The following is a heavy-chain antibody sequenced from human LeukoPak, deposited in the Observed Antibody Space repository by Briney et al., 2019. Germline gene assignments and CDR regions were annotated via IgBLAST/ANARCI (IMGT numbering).Heavy chain of an antibody. D-gene: IGHD1-26*01. Sequence: SETLSLTCAVSGVSISSSNWWSWVRQPPGKGLEWIGEIYHSGSTYYNPSLKSRVTISVDTSKNQFSLKLSSVTAADTAVYYCARITWELLHSNAFDIWGQGTMVTVSS. V-gene: IGHV4-4*02. CDR1: GVSISSSNW. J-gene: IGHJ3*02. CDR3: ARITWELLHSNAFDI. CDR2: IYHSGST.